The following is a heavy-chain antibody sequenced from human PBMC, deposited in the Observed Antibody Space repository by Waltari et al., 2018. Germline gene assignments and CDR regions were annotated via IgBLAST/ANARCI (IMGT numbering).Heavy chain of an antibody. D-gene: IGHD2-8*01. CDR1: GFTFSSYS. V-gene: IGHV3-21*01. CDR2: IISSSSYI. J-gene: IGHJ4*02. Sequence: EVQLVESGGGLVKPGGSLRLSCAASGFTFSSYSMNWVRQAPGKGLEWVSSIISSSSYIYYADSVKGRFTISRDNAKNSLYLQMNSLRAEDTAVYYCARNRILYGQPQLSYWGQGTLVTVSS. CDR3: ARNRILYGQPQLSY.